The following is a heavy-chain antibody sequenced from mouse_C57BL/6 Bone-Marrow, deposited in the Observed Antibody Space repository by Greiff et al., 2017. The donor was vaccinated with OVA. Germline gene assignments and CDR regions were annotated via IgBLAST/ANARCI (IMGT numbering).Heavy chain of an antibody. V-gene: IGHV5-16*01. CDR3: AREGDDYDEYYFDY. Sequence: EVHLVESEGGLVQPGSSMKLSCTASGFTFSDYYMAWVRQVPEKGLEWVANINYDGSSTYYLDSLKSRFILSRDNAKNILYLQMSSLKSEETATYDCAREGDDYDEYYFDYWGQGTTLTVSS. J-gene: IGHJ2*01. D-gene: IGHD2-4*01. CDR1: GFTFSDYY. CDR2: INYDGSST.